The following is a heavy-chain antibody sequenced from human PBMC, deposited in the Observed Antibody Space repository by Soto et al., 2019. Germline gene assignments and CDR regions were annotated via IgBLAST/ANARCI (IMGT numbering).Heavy chain of an antibody. D-gene: IGHD3-22*01. J-gene: IGHJ4*02. CDR1: GGSISSHY. CDR3: ASQYYYDSSGSQTFDY. Sequence: SETLSLTCTVSGGSISSHYWNWIRQPPGKGLEWIGDIYYGGGTNYNPSLKSRVTLSVDTSKNQFSLKLSSVTAADTAVYYCASQYYYDSSGSQTFDYWGQGTQVTVS. CDR2: IYYGGGT. V-gene: IGHV4-59*11.